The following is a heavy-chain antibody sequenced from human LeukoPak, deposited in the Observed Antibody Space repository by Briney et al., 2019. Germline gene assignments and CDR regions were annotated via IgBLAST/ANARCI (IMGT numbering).Heavy chain of an antibody. Sequence: PGGSLRLSCAASGFTFSSYEMNWVRQAPGKGLEWASYISRTGDTVDCADSVKGRFAISRDNAKNSLYLQMSSLRDEDTAVYYCARDTPGSYYYYGMDVWGQGTTVTVSS. CDR2: ISRTGDTV. CDR1: GFTFSSYE. D-gene: IGHD3-10*01. CDR3: ARDTPGSYYYYGMDV. J-gene: IGHJ6*02. V-gene: IGHV3-48*03.